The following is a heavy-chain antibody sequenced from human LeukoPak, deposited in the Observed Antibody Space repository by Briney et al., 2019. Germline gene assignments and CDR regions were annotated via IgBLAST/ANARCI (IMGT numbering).Heavy chain of an antibody. J-gene: IGHJ4*02. Sequence: GGSLRLSCAASGFTFSSYVMNWLRQAPGEGLEWVSTISGSDDRTFYADSVKGRFTISRNNSKNTVYLQMDSLRAGDTAVYYCAKVQRSDFDMNFDSWGQGTLVTVSS. V-gene: IGHV3-23*01. CDR2: ISGSDDRT. D-gene: IGHD5-12*01. CDR3: AKVQRSDFDMNFDS. CDR1: GFTFSSYV.